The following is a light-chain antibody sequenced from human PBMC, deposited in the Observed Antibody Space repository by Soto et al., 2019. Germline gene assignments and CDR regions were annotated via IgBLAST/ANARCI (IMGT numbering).Light chain of an antibody. CDR1: QSVSSSY. CDR2: GAS. J-gene: IGKJ1*01. V-gene: IGKV3-20*01. Sequence: EIVLTQSPGILSLSPEERATLSCRASQSVSSSYFAWYQQRFGQAPRLLIYGASSRATGIPDRFSGSGSGTDFTLTISRLEPEDFAVYYCQQYGSSSWTFGQGTKV. CDR3: QQYGSSSWT.